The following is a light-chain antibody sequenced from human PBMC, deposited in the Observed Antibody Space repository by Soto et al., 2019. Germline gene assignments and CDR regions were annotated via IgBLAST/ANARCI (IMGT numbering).Light chain of an antibody. J-gene: IGKJ3*01. Sequence: EIVLTQSPGTLSLSPGERATLSCRASQSVSSSYLAWYQQKPGQAPRLLIYGASSRATGIPDRFSGSGSGTDFTLTICSLEPEDFAVAYCQQYGSSPLFAFGPGTRVDIK. CDR2: GAS. V-gene: IGKV3-20*01. CDR3: QQYGSSPLFA. CDR1: QSVSSSY.